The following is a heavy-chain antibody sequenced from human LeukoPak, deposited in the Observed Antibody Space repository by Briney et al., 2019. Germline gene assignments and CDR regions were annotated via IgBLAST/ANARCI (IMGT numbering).Heavy chain of an antibody. V-gene: IGHV4-61*08. CDR1: GGSISSGGYY. J-gene: IGHJ4*02. CDR3: ARRTLGGPFDY. Sequence: PSETLSLTCTVSGGSISSGGYYWSWIRQHPGKGLEWIGYIYYSGSTNYNPSLKSRVTISVDTSKNQFSLKLSSVAAADTAVYYCARRTLGGPFDYWGQGTLVTVSS. D-gene: IGHD6-25*01. CDR2: IYYSGST.